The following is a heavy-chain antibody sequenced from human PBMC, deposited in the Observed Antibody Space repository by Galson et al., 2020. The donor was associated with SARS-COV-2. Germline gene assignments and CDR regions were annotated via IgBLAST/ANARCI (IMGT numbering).Heavy chain of an antibody. J-gene: IGHJ4*02. V-gene: IGHV3-9*01. CDR3: AKIDYGDYVY. CDR1: GFTFDDYA. D-gene: IGHD4-17*01. CDR2: ISWNSGSI. Sequence: GGSLRLSCAASGFTFDDYAMHWVRQAPGKGLEWVSGISWNSGSIGYADSVKGRFTISRDNAKNSLYLQMNSLRAEDTALYYCAKIDYGDYVYWGQGTLVTVSS.